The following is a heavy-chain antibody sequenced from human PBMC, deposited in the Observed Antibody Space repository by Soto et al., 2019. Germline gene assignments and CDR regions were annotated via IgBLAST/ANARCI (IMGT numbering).Heavy chain of an antibody. CDR2: IYWNDDK. CDR1: GFSLSTSGVS. D-gene: IGHD3-9*01. Sequence: QITLRESGPTLVNPTQTLTLTCTFSGFSLSTSGVSVGWIRQPPGKALEWLALIYWNDDKRYSPSLKSRPTITKDTSKDQVVLTMTNMDPVDTATYYCAHIKDILTGYFRTLDYWGQGTLVTVSS. CDR3: AHIKDILTGYFRTLDY. V-gene: IGHV2-5*01. J-gene: IGHJ4*02.